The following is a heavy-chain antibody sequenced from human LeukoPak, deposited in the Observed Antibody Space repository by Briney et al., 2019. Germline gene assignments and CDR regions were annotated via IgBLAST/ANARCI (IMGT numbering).Heavy chain of an antibody. V-gene: IGHV3-48*01. CDR1: GFTFSSYS. CDR3: AKDRCSSTSCYKRGDYFDY. CDR2: ISSSSSTI. D-gene: IGHD2-2*02. J-gene: IGHJ4*02. Sequence: PGGSLRLSCAASGFTFSSYSMNWVRQAPGKGLEWVSYISSSSSTIYYADSVKGRFTISRDNSKNTLYLQMNSLRAEDTAVYYCAKDRCSSTSCYKRGDYFDYWGQGTLVTVSS.